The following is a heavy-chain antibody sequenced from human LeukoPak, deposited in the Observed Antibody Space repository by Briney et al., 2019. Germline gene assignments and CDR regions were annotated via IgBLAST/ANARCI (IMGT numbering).Heavy chain of an antibody. Sequence: GGSLRLSCAASGFTFSTYEINWVRQAPGKGLEWISYISGSADTAYYEDSVKGRFTMSRDNARKSLYLKMNSLGDEDTAVYYCTRVGQSYSTSGQALDHWGQGTLVTVSS. J-gene: IGHJ4*02. CDR2: ISGSADTA. CDR1: GFTFSTYE. CDR3: TRVGQSYSTSGQALDH. V-gene: IGHV3-48*03. D-gene: IGHD2-8*01.